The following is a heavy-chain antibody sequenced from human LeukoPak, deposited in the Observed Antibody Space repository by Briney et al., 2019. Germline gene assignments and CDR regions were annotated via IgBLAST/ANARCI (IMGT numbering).Heavy chain of an antibody. CDR1: GFTFSGYW. D-gene: IGHD1-26*01. J-gene: IGHJ3*02. V-gene: IGHV3-7*01. CDR3: ARTTELRGDAFDI. Sequence: GGSLRLSCAASGFTFSGYWMAWVRQAPGKGLEWVANIKQDGSYTEYGDSLKGRFTISRDNAKNSLFLQMNSLRVEDTAVYYCARTTELRGDAFDIWGQGTMVTVSS. CDR2: IKQDGSYT.